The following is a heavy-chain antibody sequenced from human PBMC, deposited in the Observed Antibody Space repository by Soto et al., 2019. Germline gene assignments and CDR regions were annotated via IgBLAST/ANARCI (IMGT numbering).Heavy chain of an antibody. Sequence: SLRLSCAADEFILSDHYMDWVRQAPGKGLEWVVRSRDKVDGHTTEYAASVKGRFMISRDDSKNSVDLQMHSLRTDDTAVYYCVRSNGLNRYFALRGRGTLVTVSS. V-gene: IGHV3-72*01. CDR2: SRDKVDGHTT. J-gene: IGHJ2*01. CDR3: VRSNGLNRYFAL. CDR1: EFILSDHY. D-gene: IGHD2-8*01.